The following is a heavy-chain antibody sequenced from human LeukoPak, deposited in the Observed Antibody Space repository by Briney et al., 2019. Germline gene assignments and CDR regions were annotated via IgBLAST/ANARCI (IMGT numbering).Heavy chain of an antibody. CDR3: AKDSPVLTY. CDR2: ITDSGGGT. CDR1: GVTFSSYS. V-gene: IGHV3-23*01. Sequence: GGSLRLSCAVSGVTFSSYSISWVRQAPGKGLEWVSAITDSGGGTYYADSVKGRFTISRDNSKNTLYLQMKSLRVEDTAVYYCAKDSPVLTYWGQGTLVTVSS. J-gene: IGHJ4*02.